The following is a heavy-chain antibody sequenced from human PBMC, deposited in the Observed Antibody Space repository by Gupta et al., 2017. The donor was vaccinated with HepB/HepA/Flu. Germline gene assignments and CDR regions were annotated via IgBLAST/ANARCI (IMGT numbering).Heavy chain of an antibody. D-gene: IGHD3-3*01. V-gene: IGHV4-34*01. Sequence: QVQLQQWGAGLLKPSATLSLTCAVYGGSFSGYYWSWIRQPPGKGLEWIGEINHSGSTNYNPSLKSRVTISVDTSKNQFSLKLSSVTAADTAVYYCARTVITIFGVVTNFDYWGQGTLVTVSS. J-gene: IGHJ4*02. CDR3: ARTVITIFGVVTNFDY. CDR1: GGSFSGYY. CDR2: INHSGST.